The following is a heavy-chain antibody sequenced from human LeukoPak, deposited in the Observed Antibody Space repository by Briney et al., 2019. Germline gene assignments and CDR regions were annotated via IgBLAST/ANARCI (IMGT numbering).Heavy chain of an antibody. V-gene: IGHV4-31*03. CDR1: GGSISSGGYY. J-gene: IGHJ4*02. D-gene: IGHD6-6*01. Sequence: SQTLSLTCTVSGGSISSGGYYWSWIRQHPGKGLEWIGYIYYSGSTYYNPSLKSRVTISVDTSKNQFSLKLSSVTAADTAVYYCARVRAAREENDYWGQGTLVTVSS. CDR2: IYYSGST. CDR3: ARVRAAREENDY.